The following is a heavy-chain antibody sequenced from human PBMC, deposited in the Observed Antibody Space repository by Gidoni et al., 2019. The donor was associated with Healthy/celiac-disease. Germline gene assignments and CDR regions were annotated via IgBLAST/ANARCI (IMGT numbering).Heavy chain of an antibody. CDR3: ARDGNYDFWSGYESHYYGMDV. D-gene: IGHD3-3*01. V-gene: IGHV3-11*01. CDR1: GFPFTDYS. CDR2: ISSSGSTI. Sequence: QVQLVESGGGLVQPGGSLILSCAASGFPFTDYSLRWVSKAPGKVLEWVSYISSSGSTIYYADSGKGRFTSSRDNDKNSLYMQMNSLRAEDTAVYYCARDGNYDFWSGYESHYYGMDVWGQGTTVTVSS. J-gene: IGHJ6*02.